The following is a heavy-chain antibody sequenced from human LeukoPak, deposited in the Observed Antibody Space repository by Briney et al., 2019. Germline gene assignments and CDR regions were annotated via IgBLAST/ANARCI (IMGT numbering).Heavy chain of an antibody. J-gene: IGHJ4*02. CDR1: GDSVSSNSAA. CDR2: TYYRSKWYN. Sequence: SQTLSLTCAISGDSVSSNSAAWNWIRQSPSRGLEWLGRTYYRSKWYNDYAVSVKSRITINPDTSKNQFSLQLNSVTPKDTAVYYCARVSYYYDSSGYYYYFDYWGQGTLDTVSS. V-gene: IGHV6-1*01. D-gene: IGHD3-22*01. CDR3: ARVSYYYDSSGYYYYFDY.